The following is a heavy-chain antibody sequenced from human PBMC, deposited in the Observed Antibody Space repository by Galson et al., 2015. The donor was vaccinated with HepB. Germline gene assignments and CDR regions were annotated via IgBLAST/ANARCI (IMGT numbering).Heavy chain of an antibody. Sequence: QSGAEVKKPGESLKISCKGSGYSFTNYWIAWVRQMPGKGLEWVGLIDPVNSNIRYSPSFQGQVTISADESISTAYLQWSSLRASDPGTYYCARHPPGGRGMDVWGRGTTVTVSS. CDR2: IDPVNSNI. J-gene: IGHJ6*02. D-gene: IGHD1-26*01. V-gene: IGHV5-51*01. CDR1: GYSFTNYW. CDR3: ARHPPGGRGMDV.